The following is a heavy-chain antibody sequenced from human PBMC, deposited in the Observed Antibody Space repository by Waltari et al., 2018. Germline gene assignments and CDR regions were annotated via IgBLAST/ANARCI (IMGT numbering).Heavy chain of an antibody. D-gene: IGHD1-26*01. J-gene: IGHJ4*02. CDR1: GGSISSYY. V-gene: IGHV4-59*01. Sequence: QVQLQESGPGLVKPSETLSLTCTVPGGSISSYYWSWIRQPPGKGLEWIGYIYYSGSTNYNPSLKSRVTISVDTSKNQFSLKLSSVTAADTAVYYCARGIEMANYWGQGTLVTVSS. CDR3: ARGIEMANY. CDR2: IYYSGST.